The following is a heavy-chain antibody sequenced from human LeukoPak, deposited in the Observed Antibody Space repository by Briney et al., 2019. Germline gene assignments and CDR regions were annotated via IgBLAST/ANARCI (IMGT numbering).Heavy chain of an antibody. J-gene: IGHJ4*02. CDR2: IYYSGST. D-gene: IGHD6-19*01. CDR3: AIAVAGTPPSY. Sequence: PSETLSLTCTVSGGSISSSNYYWGWIRQPPGKGLEWIGSIYYSGSTYYNPSLKSRVTISVDTSKNQFSLKLSSVTAADTALYYCAIAVAGTPPSYWGQGPLVTVSS. CDR1: GGSISSSNYY. V-gene: IGHV4-39*01.